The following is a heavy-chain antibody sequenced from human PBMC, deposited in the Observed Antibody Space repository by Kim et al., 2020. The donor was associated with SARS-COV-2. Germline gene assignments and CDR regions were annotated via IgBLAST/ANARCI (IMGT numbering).Heavy chain of an antibody. D-gene: IGHD2-21*02. Sequence: YYDPSLKSRVNISVDTSKNQFSLKLSSGTAADTAVYYCARVVVVTAIHDYWGQGTLVTVSS. V-gene: IGHV4-39*07. CDR3: ARVVVVTAIHDY. J-gene: IGHJ4*02.